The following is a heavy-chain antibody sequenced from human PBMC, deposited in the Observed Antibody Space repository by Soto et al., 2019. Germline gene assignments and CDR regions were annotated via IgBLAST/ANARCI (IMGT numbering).Heavy chain of an antibody. V-gene: IGHV4-30-2*01. Sequence: SETLSLTCAVSGGSISSGGYSWSWIRQPPGKGLEWIGYMYHSGSTYYNPSLKSRVTISIDRSKNQFSLKLSSVTAADTAVYYCARGGGYCYGYRHEYYYYGMDVWGQGTTVTVSS. CDR1: GGSISSGGYS. J-gene: IGHJ6*02. CDR2: MYHSGST. CDR3: ARGGGYCYGYRHEYYYYGMDV. D-gene: IGHD5-18*01.